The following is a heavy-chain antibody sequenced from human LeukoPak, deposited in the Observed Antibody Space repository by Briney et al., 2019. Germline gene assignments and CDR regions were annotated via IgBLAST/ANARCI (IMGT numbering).Heavy chain of an antibody. D-gene: IGHD2-15*01. J-gene: IGHJ4*02. Sequence: GGSLRLSCAVSGFTLSEHAMSWVRQAPGEGLEWVSGITDVGDTYYADSVKGRFTISRDNSKNMVYLQMNTLRADDTAVYYCAKSVVVITFRFDDWGQGALVTVSS. CDR3: AKSVVVITFRFDD. CDR2: ITDVGDT. CDR1: GFTLSEHA. V-gene: IGHV3-23*01.